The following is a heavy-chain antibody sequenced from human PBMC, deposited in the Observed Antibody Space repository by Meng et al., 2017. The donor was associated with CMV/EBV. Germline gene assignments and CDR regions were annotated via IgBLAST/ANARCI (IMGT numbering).Heavy chain of an antibody. CDR3: NLDILTGYEAYGMDV. CDR1: GYTFTSYD. CDR2: MNPNSGNT. D-gene: IGHD3-9*01. J-gene: IGHJ6*02. Sequence: ASVKVSCKASGYTFTSYDINWVRQATGQGLEWMGWMNPNSGNTGHAQKFQGRVTMTRNTSISTAYMELSSLRSEDTAVYYCNLDILTGYEAYGMDVWGQGTTVTVSS. V-gene: IGHV1-8*01.